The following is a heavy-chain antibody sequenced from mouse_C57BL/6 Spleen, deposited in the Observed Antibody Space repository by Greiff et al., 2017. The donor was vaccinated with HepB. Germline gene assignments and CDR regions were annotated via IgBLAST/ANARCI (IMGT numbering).Heavy chain of an antibody. V-gene: IGHV5-17*01. CDR1: GFTFSDYG. CDR2: ISSGSSTI. CDR3: ARPGDIYYDYLYAMDY. D-gene: IGHD2-4*01. Sequence: EVQVVESGGGLVKPGGSLKLSCAASGFTFSDYGMHWVRQAPEKGLEWVAYISSGSSTIYYADTVKGRFTISRDNAKNTLFLQMTSLRSEETAMYYCARPGDIYYDYLYAMDYWGQGTSVTVSS. J-gene: IGHJ4*01.